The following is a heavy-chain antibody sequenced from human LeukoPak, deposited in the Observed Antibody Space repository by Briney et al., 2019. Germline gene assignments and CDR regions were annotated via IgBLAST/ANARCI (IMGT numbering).Heavy chain of an antibody. V-gene: IGHV4-59*01. CDR1: GDSISTYY. D-gene: IGHD3-22*01. CDR2: IYYTGST. CDR3: ARDLRDYYDSSGYYDY. Sequence: PSETLSLTCIVSGDSISTYYWSWIRQPPGKGLEWIGYIYYTGSTNYNPSLKSRVTIPVDMSKNQFSLKLISVTAADTAVYYCARDLRDYYDSSGYYDYWGQGTLVTVSS. J-gene: IGHJ4*02.